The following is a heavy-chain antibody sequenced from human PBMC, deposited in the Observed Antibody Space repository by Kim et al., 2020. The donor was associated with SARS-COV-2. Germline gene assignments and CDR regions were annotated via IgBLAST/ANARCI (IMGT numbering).Heavy chain of an antibody. D-gene: IGHD2-2*01. CDR1: GFIFSDYW. J-gene: IGHJ4*02. Sequence: GGSLRRSCAASGFIFSDYWMSWVRQAPGKGLEWVANIKQDGSEKNYVDSVKGRFTISRDNGKNSLYLQMNSLRAEDTAVYYCTRARRSSSYHPFDYWGQG. CDR2: IKQDGSEK. V-gene: IGHV3-7*01. CDR3: TRARRSSSYHPFDY.